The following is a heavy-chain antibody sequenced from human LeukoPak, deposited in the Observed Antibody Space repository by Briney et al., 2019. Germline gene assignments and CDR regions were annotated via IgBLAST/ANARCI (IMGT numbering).Heavy chain of an antibody. J-gene: IGHJ4*02. CDR1: GGPFSGYY. CDR3: ARVDMGSGSYYPSYFDY. D-gene: IGHD3-10*01. V-gene: IGHV4-34*01. CDR2: INHSGST. Sequence: PSETLSLTCAVYGGPFSGYYWSWIRQPPGKGLEWIGEINHSGSTNYNPSLKSRVTISVDTSKNQFSLKLSSVTAADTAVYYCARVDMGSGSYYPSYFDYWGQGTLVTVSS.